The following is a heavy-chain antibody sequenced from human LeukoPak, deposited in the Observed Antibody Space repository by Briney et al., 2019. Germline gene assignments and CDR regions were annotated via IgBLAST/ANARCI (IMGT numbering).Heavy chain of an antibody. Sequence: ASVKVSCKASGGTFSSYAISWVRQAPGQGLEWMGGIIPIFGTANYAQKFQGRVTITADESTSTAYMELSSLRSEDTAVYYCARGTTVTTFDTLGYWGQGTLVTVSS. J-gene: IGHJ4*02. V-gene: IGHV1-69*01. CDR1: GGTFSSYA. CDR3: ARGTTVTTFDTLGY. CDR2: IIPIFGTA. D-gene: IGHD4-17*01.